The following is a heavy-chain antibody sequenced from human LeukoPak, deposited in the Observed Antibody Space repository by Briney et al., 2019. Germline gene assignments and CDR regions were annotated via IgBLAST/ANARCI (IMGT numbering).Heavy chain of an antibody. CDR3: ARALHVGGGSGYTYNWYFDL. CDR2: ISYDGSNK. Sequence: GGSLRLSCAASGFTFSSYAMHWVRQAPGKGLEWVAVISYDGSNKYYADSVKGRFTISRDNSKNTLYLQMNSLRAEDTAVYYCARALHVGGGSGYTYNWYFDLWGRGTLVTVSS. V-gene: IGHV3-30*04. CDR1: GFTFSSYA. D-gene: IGHD3-22*01. J-gene: IGHJ2*01.